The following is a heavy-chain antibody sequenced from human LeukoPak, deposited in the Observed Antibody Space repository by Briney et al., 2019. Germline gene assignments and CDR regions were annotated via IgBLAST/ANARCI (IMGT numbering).Heavy chain of an antibody. Sequence: RASVKVSCKASGYTFTNYGIGWVRQAPGQGLEWMGWVSAYADDTNYVQKFRGRITMTTDTSTSTAYVELRSLRSDDTAVYYCARDCIGCLGFDYWGQGTLVTVSS. D-gene: IGHD5/OR15-5a*01. CDR3: ARDCIGCLGFDY. J-gene: IGHJ4*02. CDR1: GYTFTNYG. V-gene: IGHV1-18*01. CDR2: VSAYADDT.